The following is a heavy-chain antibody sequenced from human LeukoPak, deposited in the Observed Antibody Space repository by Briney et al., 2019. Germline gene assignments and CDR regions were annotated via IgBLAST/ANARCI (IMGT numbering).Heavy chain of an antibody. D-gene: IGHD3-22*01. J-gene: IGHJ4*02. CDR3: ARAYLHYYDSSGYLYYFDY. CDR1: AASIRSHS. CDR2: LSYSGST. V-gene: IGHV4-59*11. Sequence: PSETLSLSCTVSAASIRSHSWSWIRQPPGRGLEWIGYLSYSGSTDYNPSLKTRVTVSVDTSKNQFSLKLSSVTAADTALYYCARAYLHYYDSSGYLYYFDYWGQGALVTVS.